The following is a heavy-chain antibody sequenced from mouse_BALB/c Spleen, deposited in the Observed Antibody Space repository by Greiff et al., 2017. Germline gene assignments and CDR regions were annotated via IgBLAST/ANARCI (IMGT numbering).Heavy chain of an antibody. D-gene: IGHD4-1*01. CDR2: IWSGGST. CDR3: ARALGPHYYAMDY. V-gene: IGHV2-2*02. J-gene: IGHJ4*01. Sequence: VKLVESGPGLVQPSQSLSITCTVSGFSLTSYGVHWVRQSPGKGLEWLGVIWSGGSTDYNAAFISRLSISKDNSKSQVFFKMNSLQANDTAIYYCARALGPHYYAMDYWGQGTSVTVSS. CDR1: GFSLTSYG.